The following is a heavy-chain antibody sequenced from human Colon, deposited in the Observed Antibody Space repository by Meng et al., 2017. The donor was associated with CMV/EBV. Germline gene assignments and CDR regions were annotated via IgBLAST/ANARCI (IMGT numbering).Heavy chain of an antibody. D-gene: IGHD1-1*01. V-gene: IGHV1-2*02. CDR1: GTYFTPYY. Sequence: QAPLVQSGAEVKTPGASVKAFCKASGTYFTPYYKHWVRQAPGQGLEWVGCMLPKTGALDYAQKFRGRITLTTDTSITTAYMELSGLTSDDTAVYYCIRENWSYDYWGLGTLVTVSS. J-gene: IGHJ4*02. CDR2: MLPKTGAL. CDR3: IRENWSYDY.